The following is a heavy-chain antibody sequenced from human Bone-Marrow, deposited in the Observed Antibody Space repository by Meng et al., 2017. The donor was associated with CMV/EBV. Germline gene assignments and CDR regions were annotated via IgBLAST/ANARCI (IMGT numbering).Heavy chain of an antibody. D-gene: IGHD6-19*01. Sequence: SETLSLTCAVSGGSISSSNWWSWVRQPPGKGLEWIGEIYHSGSTNYNPSLKSRVTISVDKSKNQFSLKLSSVTAADTAVYYCARVFYGSGWCFDYWGQGNLVTVSS. CDR1: GGSISSSNW. CDR2: IYHSGST. J-gene: IGHJ4*02. V-gene: IGHV4-4*02. CDR3: ARVFYGSGWCFDY.